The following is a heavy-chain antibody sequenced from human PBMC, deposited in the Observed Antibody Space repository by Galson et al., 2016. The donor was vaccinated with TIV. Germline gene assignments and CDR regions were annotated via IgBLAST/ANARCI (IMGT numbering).Heavy chain of an antibody. Sequence: SLRLACAVSDVTFSSSVMTWVRPTPGQGLEWVSTISGIYGHTHYADSVKGRFTITGDNSKNIMFLQMNSLRAEDTDMYYCAKTYHSLKGNGDWLMAFDVWGQGTMVIVAS. CDR3: AKTYHSLKGNGDWLMAFDV. D-gene: IGHD2-8*01. V-gene: IGHV3-23*01. J-gene: IGHJ3*01. CDR2: ISGIYGHT. CDR1: DVTFSSSV.